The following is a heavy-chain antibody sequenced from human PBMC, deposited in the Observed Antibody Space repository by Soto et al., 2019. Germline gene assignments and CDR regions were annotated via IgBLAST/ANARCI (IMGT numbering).Heavy chain of an antibody. CDR3: ARHHDS. J-gene: IGHJ4*02. CDR1: GGSISFYH. V-gene: IGHV4-59*08. CDR2: IYYSGST. Sequence: SDTLSPTSNASGGSISFYHWSWIRQPPGKGLEWSGYIYYSGSTNYNPSLKSRVTISVDTPKNQFSLKLSSVTAADTAVYYCARHHDSWGQGTLVTVS.